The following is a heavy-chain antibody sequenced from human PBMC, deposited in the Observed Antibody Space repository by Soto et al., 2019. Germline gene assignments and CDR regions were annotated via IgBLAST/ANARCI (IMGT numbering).Heavy chain of an antibody. D-gene: IGHD3-3*01. V-gene: IGHV3-23*01. J-gene: IGHJ4*02. CDR3: AKVQLRFLEWSNKRFDY. CDR2: ISGSGGST. Sequence: GGSLRLSCAASGFTFSSYAMSWVRQAPGKGLEWVSAISGSGGSTYYADSVKGRFTISRDNSKNTLYLQMNSLRAEDTAVYYCAKVQLRFLEWSNKRFDYWGQGTLVTVSS. CDR1: GFTFSSYA.